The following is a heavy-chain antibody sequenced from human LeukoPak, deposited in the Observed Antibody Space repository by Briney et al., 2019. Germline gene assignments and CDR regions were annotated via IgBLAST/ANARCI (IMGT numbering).Heavy chain of an antibody. CDR1: GYTFTSYG. V-gene: IGHV1-46*01. D-gene: IGHD3-9*01. CDR2: INPSDGST. J-gene: IGHJ4*02. CDR3: ARVRSPVYDTLTGKYYFDY. Sequence: ASVKVSCKASGYTFTSYGISWVRQAPGQGLEWMGIINPSDGSTSYAQKFQGRVTMTRDMSTSTVYMELSSLRSEDTAVYYCARVRSPVYDTLTGKYYFDYWGQGTLVTVSS.